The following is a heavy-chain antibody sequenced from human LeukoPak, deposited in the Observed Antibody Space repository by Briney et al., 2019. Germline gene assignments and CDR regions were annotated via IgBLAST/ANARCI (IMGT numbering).Heavy chain of an antibody. V-gene: IGHV4-59*01. D-gene: IGHD3-10*01. CDR1: GGSISSYY. J-gene: IGHJ4*02. Sequence: SETLSLTCTVSGGSISSYYWSWIRQPPGKGLEWIGYIYYSGSTNYNPSLKSRVTISVDTSKNQFSLKLSSVTAADTAVYYCARGPDYGSWSYRGPFDYWGQGTLVTVSS. CDR2: IYYSGST. CDR3: ARGPDYGSWSYRGPFDY.